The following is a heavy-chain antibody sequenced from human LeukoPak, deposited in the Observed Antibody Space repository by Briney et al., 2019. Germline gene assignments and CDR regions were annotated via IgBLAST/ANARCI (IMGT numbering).Heavy chain of an antibody. J-gene: IGHJ4*02. CDR3: VREGEGPLSKDLDY. D-gene: IGHD2/OR15-2a*01. CDR2: IGPHSTFT. Sequence: ASVTVSCKSSGFTFTDHYIHWVRQGPGQGLEWVGYIGPHSTFTSSPQEFQGRVTMTRDASMSAAYMELTRLTSDDTAVYYCVREGEGPLSKDLDYWGQGTLVTVSS. V-gene: IGHV1-2*02. CDR1: GFTFTDHY.